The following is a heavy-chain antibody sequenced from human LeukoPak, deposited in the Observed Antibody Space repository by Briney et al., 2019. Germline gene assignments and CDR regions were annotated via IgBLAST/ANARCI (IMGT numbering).Heavy chain of an antibody. CDR1: GYTFTGYY. D-gene: IGHD2-2*01. Sequence: ASVKVSCKASGYTFTGYYMHWLRQAPGQGLEWMGWINPNSGGTNYAQKFQGRVTMTRDTSISTAYMELSRLRSDDTAVYYCATQGTIRSSTSWEVDYWGQGTLVTVSS. CDR2: INPNSGGT. V-gene: IGHV1-2*02. J-gene: IGHJ4*02. CDR3: ATQGTIRSSTSWEVDY.